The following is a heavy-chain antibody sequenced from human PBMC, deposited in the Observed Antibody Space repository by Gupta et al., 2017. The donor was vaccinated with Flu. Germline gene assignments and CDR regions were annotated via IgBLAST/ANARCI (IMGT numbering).Heavy chain of an antibody. Sequence: QVQLVESGGGVVQPGRSLRLPCAASGFTFSSYGMHWVRQAPGKGLEWVAVIWYDGSNKYYADSVKGRFTISRDNSKNTLYLRMNSLRAEDTAVYYCARAGSSSGWFGYFDYWGQGTLVTVSS. CDR3: ARAGSSSGWFGYFDY. J-gene: IGHJ4*02. CDR1: GFTFSSYG. D-gene: IGHD6-19*01. CDR2: IWYDGSNK. V-gene: IGHV3-33*01.